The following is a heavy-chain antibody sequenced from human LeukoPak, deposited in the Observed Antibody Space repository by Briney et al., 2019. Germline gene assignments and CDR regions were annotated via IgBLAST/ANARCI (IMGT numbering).Heavy chain of an antibody. CDR1: GFTFSGSG. D-gene: IGHD5-24*01. J-gene: IGHJ6*03. CDR2: IRYDAINA. V-gene: IGHV3-30*02. Sequence: GGSLSLSCVTSGFTFSGSGFHWVRPAPAKGLERVAFIRYDAINAYYSDSVKGRFTLSLNDSKSTIFLQMNSLRADDTAIYYCARTVGDAVFYFYMDVWGKGTAVTVSS. CDR3: ARTVGDAVFYFYMDV.